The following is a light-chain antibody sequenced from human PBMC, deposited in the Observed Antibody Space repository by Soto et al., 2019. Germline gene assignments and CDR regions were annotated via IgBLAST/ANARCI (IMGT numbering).Light chain of an antibody. J-gene: IGKJ1*01. CDR2: DAS. CDR3: HQYNDWRT. Sequence: EVVLTQSPATLSVSPGERAILSCRASEFVSSYLAWYQQKPGQAPRLLIYDASARATGIPSRFNGSGSGTEFTLTINSLQSEDFAVYYCHQYNDWRTFGQGTRVETK. CDR1: EFVSSY. V-gene: IGKV3-15*01.